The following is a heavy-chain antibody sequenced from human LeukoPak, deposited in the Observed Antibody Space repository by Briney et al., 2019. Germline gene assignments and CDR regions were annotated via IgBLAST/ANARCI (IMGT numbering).Heavy chain of an antibody. D-gene: IGHD2-21*02. Sequence: PSETLSLTCTVSGGSISSSSYYWGWIRQPPGKGLEWIGSIYYSGSTYYNPSLKSRVTISVDTSKNQFSLKLSSVTAADTAVYCCAYCGGDCYPDAFDIWGQGTMVTVSS. J-gene: IGHJ3*02. CDR3: AYCGGDCYPDAFDI. CDR2: IYYSGST. V-gene: IGHV4-39*07. CDR1: GGSISSSSYY.